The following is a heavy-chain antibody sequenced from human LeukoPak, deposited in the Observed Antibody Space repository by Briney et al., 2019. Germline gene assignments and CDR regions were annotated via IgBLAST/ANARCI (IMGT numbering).Heavy chain of an antibody. J-gene: IGHJ4*02. D-gene: IGHD3-3*01. CDR2: INPSSGST. V-gene: IGHV1-46*01. CDR3: ARDEYDGDY. CDR1: GYTFISYY. Sequence: GASVKVSCKASGYTFISYYMHWVRQAPGQGLEWMGIINPSSGSTAYAQKFQGRVTATRDTSTSTVYMELSSLRSEDTAVYYCARDEYDGDYWGQGTLVTVSS.